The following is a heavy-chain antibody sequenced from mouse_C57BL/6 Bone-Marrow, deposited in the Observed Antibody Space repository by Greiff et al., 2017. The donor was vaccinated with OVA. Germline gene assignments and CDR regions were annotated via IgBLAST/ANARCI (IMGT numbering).Heavy chain of an antibody. D-gene: IGHD1-1*01. V-gene: IGHV1-81*01. J-gene: IGHJ2*01. CDR3: ARQVITTVEATGY. CDR1: GYTFTSYG. Sequence: VQLQESGAELARPGASVKLSCKASGYTFTSYGISWVKQRTGQGLEWIGEIYPRSGNTYYNEKFKGKATLTADKSSSTAYMELRSLTSEDSAVYFCARQVITTVEATGYWGQGTTLTVSS. CDR2: IYPRSGNT.